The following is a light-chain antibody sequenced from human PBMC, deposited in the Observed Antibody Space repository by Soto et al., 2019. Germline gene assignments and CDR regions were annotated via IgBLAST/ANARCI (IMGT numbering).Light chain of an antibody. CDR1: QGIRND. CDR3: QQTYTTPEIT. CDR2: AAS. V-gene: IGKV1-39*01. Sequence: DIQMTQSPSSLSASVGDRVTITCGASQGIRNDLGWYQQKPGKAPKRLIYAASYLGNGVPSRFSGSGSGTDFTLTISSLQPEDFAIYYCQQTYTTPEITFGQGTRLEI. J-gene: IGKJ5*01.